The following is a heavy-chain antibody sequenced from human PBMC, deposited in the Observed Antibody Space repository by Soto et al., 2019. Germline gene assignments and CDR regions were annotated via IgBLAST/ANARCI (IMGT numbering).Heavy chain of an antibody. Sequence: QVQLQQWGAGLLKPSETLSLTCAVYGGSFSGYYWSWIRQPPGKGLEWIGEINHSGSTNYNPSLKSRVTISVDTSKNRFSLKLSSVTAADTAVYYCARGRSITIFGVVIAPNRSCDYWGQGTLVTVSS. CDR3: ARGRSITIFGVVIAPNRSCDY. V-gene: IGHV4-34*01. D-gene: IGHD3-3*01. CDR1: GGSFSGYY. J-gene: IGHJ4*02. CDR2: INHSGST.